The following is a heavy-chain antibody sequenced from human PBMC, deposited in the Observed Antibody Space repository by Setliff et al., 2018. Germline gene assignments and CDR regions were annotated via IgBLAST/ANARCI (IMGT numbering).Heavy chain of an antibody. V-gene: IGHV5-51*01. D-gene: IGHD2-21*01. CDR3: ARRGERFFNWFDP. CDR1: GYSFTDYW. Sequence: PGESLTISCKGSGYSFTDYWIAWVRQTPGKGLEWMGTIYPGNADTRYSPSFQGQVTISTDTSINTAFLQWNNLKASDTAVYYCARRGERFFNWFDPWGRGTLVTVSS. J-gene: IGHJ5*02. CDR2: IYPGNADT.